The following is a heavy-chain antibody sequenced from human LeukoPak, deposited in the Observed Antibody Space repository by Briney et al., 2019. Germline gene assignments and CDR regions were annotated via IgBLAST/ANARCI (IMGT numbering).Heavy chain of an antibody. D-gene: IGHD4-17*01. CDR3: ARTVATRDVHIDY. V-gene: IGHV1-69*04. CDR1: GGTFSSYA. J-gene: IGHJ4*02. Sequence: GASVKVSCKASGGTFSSYAISWVRQAPGQGLEWMGRIIPILGIANYAQKFQGRVTITADKSTSTAYMELSSLRSEDTAVYYCARTVATRDVHIDYWGKGTLVTVAS. CDR2: IIPILGIA.